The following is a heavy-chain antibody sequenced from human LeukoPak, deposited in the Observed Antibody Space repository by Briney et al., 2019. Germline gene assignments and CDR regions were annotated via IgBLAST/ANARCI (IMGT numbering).Heavy chain of an antibody. CDR3: ARDRQSSSWYGGAFDI. J-gene: IGHJ3*02. V-gene: IGHV4-34*01. D-gene: IGHD6-13*01. Sequence: SETLPLTCAVYGGSFSGYYWSWIRQPPGKGLEWIGEINHSGSTNYNPSLKSRVTISVDTSKNQFSLKLSSVTAADTAVYYCARDRQSSSWYGGAFDIWGQGTMVTVSS. CDR1: GGSFSGYY. CDR2: INHSGST.